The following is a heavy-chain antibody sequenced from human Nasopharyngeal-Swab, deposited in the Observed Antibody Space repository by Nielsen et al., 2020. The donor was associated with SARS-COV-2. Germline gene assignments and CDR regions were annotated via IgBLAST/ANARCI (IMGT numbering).Heavy chain of an antibody. CDR2: IFSNDEK. J-gene: IGHJ6*02. V-gene: IGHV2-26*01. CDR3: ARIDVVVPAAIQEGYYYGMDV. D-gene: IGHD2-2*01. CDR1: GFSLSNARMG. Sequence: PTLVKPTETLTLTCTVSGFSLSNARMGVSWIRQPPGKALEWLAHIFSNDEKSYSTSLKSRLTISKDTSKSQVVLTMTNMDPVDTATYYCARIDVVVPAAIQEGYYYGMDVWGQGTTVTVSS.